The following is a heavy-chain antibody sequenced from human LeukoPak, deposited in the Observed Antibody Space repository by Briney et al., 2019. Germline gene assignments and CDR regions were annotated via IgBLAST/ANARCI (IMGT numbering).Heavy chain of an antibody. J-gene: IGHJ5*02. V-gene: IGHV3-30*03. CDR1: GFSFSSYG. CDR2: ISYDGSNK. Sequence: GRSLRLSCAASGFSFSSYGMHWVRQAPGKGLEWVAVISYDGSNKYYADSVKGRFTISRDNAKNSLYLQMNSLKAEDTAVYYCARDGSTWFKWFDPWGQGTLVTVSS. D-gene: IGHD6-13*01. CDR3: ARDGSTWFKWFDP.